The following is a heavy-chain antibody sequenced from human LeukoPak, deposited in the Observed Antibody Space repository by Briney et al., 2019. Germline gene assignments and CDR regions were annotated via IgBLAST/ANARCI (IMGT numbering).Heavy chain of an antibody. CDR2: IYFSGST. Sequence: PSVTLSLTCTVSGGSISSYGYFWGWICQPPGKGLEWIASIYFSGSTFYNSYLTSRVTISVHTSKSQCSLKLTSLTAAVTAVYYFARITNYKGPYSWFDPWGQGTLVTVSS. V-gene: IGHV4-39*01. D-gene: IGHD4/OR15-4a*01. CDR1: GGSISSYGYF. CDR3: ARITNYKGPYSWFDP. J-gene: IGHJ5*02.